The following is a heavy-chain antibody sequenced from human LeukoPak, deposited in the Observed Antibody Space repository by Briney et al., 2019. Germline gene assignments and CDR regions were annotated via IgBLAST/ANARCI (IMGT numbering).Heavy chain of an antibody. CDR2: INHSGST. D-gene: IGHD5-24*01. V-gene: IGHV4-34*01. CDR1: GGSFSGYY. J-gene: IGHJ5*02. CDR3: ARGYRDGYNFGYFGWFDP. Sequence: SETLSLTGAVYGGSFSGYYWSWIRQPPGKGLEWIGEINHSGSTNYNPSLKSRVTISVDTSKNQFSLKLSSVTAADTAVYYCARGYRDGYNFGYFGWFDPWGQGTLVTVSS.